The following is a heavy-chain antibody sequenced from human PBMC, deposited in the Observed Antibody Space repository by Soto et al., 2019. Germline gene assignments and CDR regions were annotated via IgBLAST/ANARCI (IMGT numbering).Heavy chain of an antibody. CDR2: TYYRSKWYS. CDR3: ARIVGGSYSDYYYGMDV. Sequence: QTLSLTCAISGDSVSSNSAAWNWIRQSPSRGLEWLGRTYYRSKWYSDYAVSVKSRITINPDTSKNQFSLQLNSVTPEDTAVYYCARIVGGSYSDYYYGMDVWGQGTTVTVSS. D-gene: IGHD1-26*01. CDR1: GDSVSSNSAA. V-gene: IGHV6-1*01. J-gene: IGHJ6*02.